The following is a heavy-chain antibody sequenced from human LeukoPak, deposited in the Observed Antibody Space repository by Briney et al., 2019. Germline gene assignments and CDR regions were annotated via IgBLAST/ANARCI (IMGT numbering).Heavy chain of an antibody. CDR2: FDPEDGET. CDR3: ATDLHSTIFGVSRVDY. CDR1: GGTFSSYA. J-gene: IGHJ4*02. D-gene: IGHD3-3*01. V-gene: IGHV1-24*01. Sequence: ASVKVSCKASGGTFSSYAISWVRQAPGKGLEWMGGFDPEDGETIYAQKFQGRVTMTEDTSTDTAYMELSSLRSEDTAVYYCATDLHSTIFGVSRVDYWGQGTLVTVSS.